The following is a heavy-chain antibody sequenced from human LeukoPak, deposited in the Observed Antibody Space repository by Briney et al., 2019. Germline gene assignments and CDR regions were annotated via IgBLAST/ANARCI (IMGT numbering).Heavy chain of an antibody. CDR2: ISATGGST. V-gene: IGHV3-23*01. Sequence: GRSLRLSCAASGFTFSSYAMSWVRQAPGKGLEWVSAISATGGSTYYADSVKGRFTISRDNSKNTLYLQMNSLRAEDTAVYYCAKWGGYDILTGYYPSDYWGQGTLVTVSS. J-gene: IGHJ4*02. CDR3: AKWGGYDILTGYYPSDY. CDR1: GFTFSSYA. D-gene: IGHD3-9*01.